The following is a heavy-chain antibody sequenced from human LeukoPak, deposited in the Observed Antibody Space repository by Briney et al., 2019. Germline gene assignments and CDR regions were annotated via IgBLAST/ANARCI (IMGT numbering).Heavy chain of an antibody. J-gene: IGHJ4*02. CDR2: ISGAGGST. CDR3: AKDNTIAVDGRPFDY. Sequence: GGSLRLSCAASGFSFSNYAMSWVRQAPGKGLEWVSAISGAGGSTYYADSVKGRFTISRDNSKNTLYLQMNSLRAEDTAVYYCAKDNTIAVDGRPFDYWGQGTLVTVSS. V-gene: IGHV3-23*01. CDR1: GFSFSNYA. D-gene: IGHD6-19*01.